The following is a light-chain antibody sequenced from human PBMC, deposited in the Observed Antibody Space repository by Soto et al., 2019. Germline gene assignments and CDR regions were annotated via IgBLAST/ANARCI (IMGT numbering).Light chain of an antibody. V-gene: IGLV1-51*02. CDR1: SPNIGNNY. CDR3: GTWDSSLSAGGAVV. Sequence: QSVLTQPPSVSAAPGQKVTISCSGSSPNIGNNYVSWYQQLPGTAPKLLIYENNKRPSGIPDRFSGSKSGTSATLGITGLQTGDEADYYCGTWDSSLSAGGAVVFGGGTKLTVL. CDR2: ENN. J-gene: IGLJ2*01.